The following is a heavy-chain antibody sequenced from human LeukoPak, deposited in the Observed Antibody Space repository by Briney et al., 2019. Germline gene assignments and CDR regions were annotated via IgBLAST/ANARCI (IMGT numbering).Heavy chain of an antibody. D-gene: IGHD3-22*01. J-gene: IGHJ3*01. CDR3: ARPGGNSSGADAFDL. V-gene: IGHV1-69*13. CDR1: GGTFSSYA. CDR2: IIPIFGTA. Sequence: SVKVSCKASGGTFSSYAISWVRQAPGQGLEWVGGIIPIFGTANYAQKFQGRVTITADESTSTAYMELSSLRSEDTAVYYCARPGGNSSGADAFDLWGQGTMVTVSS.